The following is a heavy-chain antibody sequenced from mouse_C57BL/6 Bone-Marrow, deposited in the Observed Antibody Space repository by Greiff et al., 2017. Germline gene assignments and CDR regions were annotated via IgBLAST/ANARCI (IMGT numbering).Heavy chain of an antibody. CDR3: ARSGLLYYFDY. D-gene: IGHD6-1*01. CDR2: IDPSDSYT. CDR1: GYTFTSYW. Sequence: VQLQQPGAELVMPGASVKLSCKASGYTFTSYWMHWVKQRPGQGLEWIGEIDPSDSYTNYNQKFKGKSTLTVDKSSSTAYMPLSSLTSEDSAVYYCARSGLLYYFDYWGQGTTLTVSS. J-gene: IGHJ2*01. V-gene: IGHV1-69*01.